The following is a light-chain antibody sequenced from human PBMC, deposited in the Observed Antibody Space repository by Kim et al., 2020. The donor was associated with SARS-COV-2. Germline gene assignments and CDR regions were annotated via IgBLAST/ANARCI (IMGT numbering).Light chain of an antibody. CDR1: DSDFSHYYS. CDR2: DVN. V-gene: IGLV2-14*01. CDR3: CSHSAAGTWV. Sequence: QSALTQPASVSGSPGQPITITCSGTDSDFSHYYSVSCFQQYPGSTPRFLLYDVNSRAAGVPRRFSGSKAAATSSLTIFALLSEDEADYYCCSHSAAGTWVFGGGTQLTVL. J-gene: IGLJ3*02.